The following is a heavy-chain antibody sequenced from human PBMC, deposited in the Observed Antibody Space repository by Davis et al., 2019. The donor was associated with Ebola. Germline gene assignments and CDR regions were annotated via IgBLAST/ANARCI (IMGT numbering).Heavy chain of an antibody. V-gene: IGHV4-31*03. J-gene: IGHJ3*02. CDR3: ASRLGYCSGGSCWDDAFDI. CDR1: GGSISSGGYY. D-gene: IGHD2-15*01. Sequence: LRLSCTVSGGSISSGGYYWSWIRQHPGKGLEWIGYIYYSGSTYYNPSLKSRVTISVDTSKNQFSLKLSSVTAADTAVYYCASRLGYCSGGSCWDDAFDIWGQGTMVTVSS. CDR2: IYYSGST.